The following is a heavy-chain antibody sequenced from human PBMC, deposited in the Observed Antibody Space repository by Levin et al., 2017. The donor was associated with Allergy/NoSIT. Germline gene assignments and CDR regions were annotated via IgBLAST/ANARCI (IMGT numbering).Heavy chain of an antibody. V-gene: IGHV3-48*02. CDR2: ISTSSSPI. CDR3: ARHRLRYCTSNSCSDWYFDL. J-gene: IGHJ2*01. Sequence: PGGSLRLSCAASGFTFSSYSMNWVRQGPGQGLEWISYISTSSSPIYYADSVKGRFTISRDNAKNSLYLQMNSLRDEDTAVYYCARHRLRYCTSNSCSDWYFDLWGRGTLVTVSS. D-gene: IGHD2-2*01. CDR1: GFTFSSYS.